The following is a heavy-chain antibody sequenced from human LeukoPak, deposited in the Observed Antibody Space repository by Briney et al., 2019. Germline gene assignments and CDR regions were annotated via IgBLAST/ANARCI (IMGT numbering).Heavy chain of an antibody. J-gene: IGHJ4*02. CDR3: AREGLECTGSSCQRATFDY. D-gene: IGHD2-2*01. Sequence: GGSLRLSCAASGFTFSSYGMHWVRQAPGRGLEWVAVISYDGSNKYYADSVKGRFTISRDNAKNTLYLQMNSLRAEDTAVYYCAREGLECTGSSCQRATFDYWGQGVLVTVSS. V-gene: IGHV3-30*03. CDR2: ISYDGSNK. CDR1: GFTFSSYG.